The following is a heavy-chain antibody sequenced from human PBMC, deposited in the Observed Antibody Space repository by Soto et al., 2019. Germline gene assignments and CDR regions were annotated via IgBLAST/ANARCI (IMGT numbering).Heavy chain of an antibody. CDR3: TTTTVTSDFHF. J-gene: IGHJ4*02. CDR2: ISSGSRDI. V-gene: IGHV3-21*01. CDR1: GFTFSTYS. Sequence: SLRLSCAASGFTFSTYSMNWVRQAPGKGLEWVSSISSGSRDIYYADSVKGRFAISRDNAKNSLYLQMNGLRVEDTAVYYCTTTTVTSDFHFWGLGALVTVSS. D-gene: IGHD4-17*01.